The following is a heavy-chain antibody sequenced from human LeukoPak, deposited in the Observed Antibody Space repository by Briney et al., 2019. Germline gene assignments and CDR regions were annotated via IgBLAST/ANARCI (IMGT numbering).Heavy chain of an antibody. Sequence: GGSLRLSCVASGFAFPTYAMMWVRQVPGKGLEWVSTIRVSDGARFYADSVKGRFTMSRDNPKNTLFLQMNSLRPEDTAVYYCAKEPRWEQLRSFDIWGQGTTVTVSS. J-gene: IGHJ3*02. CDR3: AKEPRWEQLRSFDI. D-gene: IGHD1/OR15-1a*01. V-gene: IGHV3-23*01. CDR1: GFAFPTYA. CDR2: IRVSDGAR.